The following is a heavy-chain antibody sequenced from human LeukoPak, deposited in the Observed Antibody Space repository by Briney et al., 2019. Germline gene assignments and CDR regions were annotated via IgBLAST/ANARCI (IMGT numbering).Heavy chain of an antibody. D-gene: IGHD2-21*02. V-gene: IGHV1-69*10. CDR3: ATEAIVVVTARDYWYFDL. Sequence: VASVTVSCKASGGTFSSYAISWVRQAPGQGLEWMGRIIPILGIPNYAQKFQGRVTITAGKSTTTAYMELSSLRSEDTAVYYCATEAIVVVTARDYWYFDLWGRGTLVTVSS. J-gene: IGHJ2*01. CDR2: IIPILGIP. CDR1: GGTFSSYA.